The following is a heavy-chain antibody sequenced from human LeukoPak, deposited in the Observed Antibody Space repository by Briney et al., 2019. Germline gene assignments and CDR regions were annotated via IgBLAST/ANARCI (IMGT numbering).Heavy chain of an antibody. CDR1: GGSISSYY. V-gene: IGHV4-59*01. D-gene: IGHD3-3*01. J-gene: IGHJ6*04. CDR2: IYYSGST. CDR3: ARGVTIFGVVMDV. Sequence: SEXLSLTCTVSGGSISSYYWSWLRQPPGKGLEWIGYIYYSGSTNYNPSLTSRGTISVDTSKNQFSLKLSSVTAADTAVYYFARGVTIFGVVMDVWGKGTTVTVSS.